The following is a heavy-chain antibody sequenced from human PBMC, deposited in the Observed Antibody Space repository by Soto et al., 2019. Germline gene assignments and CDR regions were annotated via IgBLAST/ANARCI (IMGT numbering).Heavy chain of an antibody. D-gene: IGHD5-18*01. CDR1: GFTFSSYG. Sequence: GGSLRLCCAASGFTFSSYGMHWVRQAPGKGLEWVAVIWYDGSNKYYADSVKGRFTNSRDNSKNTLYLQMNILIAEDTAVYYCVRDPHLVDTALVGFAYWGQGTLVTVSS. CDR3: VRDPHLVDTALVGFAY. J-gene: IGHJ4*02. CDR2: IWYDGSNK. V-gene: IGHV3-33*01.